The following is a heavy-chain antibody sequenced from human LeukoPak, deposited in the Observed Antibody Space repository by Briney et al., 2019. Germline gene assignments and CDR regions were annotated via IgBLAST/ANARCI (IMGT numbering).Heavy chain of an antibody. CDR2: ISGSGGST. V-gene: IGHV3-23*01. Sequence: GGSLRLSCAASGFTFSSYAMSWVRQAPGKGLEWVSAISGSGGSTYYADSVKGRFTISRDNSKNTLYLQMNSLRAEDTAVYYCAKVKSRKGVTTKIDDAFDIWGQGTMVTVSS. CDR1: GFTFSSYA. CDR3: AKVKSRKGVTTKIDDAFDI. J-gene: IGHJ3*02. D-gene: IGHD1-1*01.